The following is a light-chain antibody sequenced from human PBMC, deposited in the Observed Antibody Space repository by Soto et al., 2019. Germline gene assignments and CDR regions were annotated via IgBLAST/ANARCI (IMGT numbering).Light chain of an antibody. CDR3: QQYDEYPYT. CDR1: QSVSNNY. V-gene: IGKV3-20*01. CDR2: GAS. J-gene: IGKJ2*01. Sequence: EIVLTQSPGTLSLSPGERATLSCRASQSVSNNYLAWYQQKPGQAPRLLIYGASNRATGIPDRFSGSGSGTDFTLTISRLEPEDFATYYCQQYDEYPYTFGQGTELEIK.